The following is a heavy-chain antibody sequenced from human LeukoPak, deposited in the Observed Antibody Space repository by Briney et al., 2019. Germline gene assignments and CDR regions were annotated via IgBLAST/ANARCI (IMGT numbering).Heavy chain of an antibody. CDR3: ARDLQVGWFPQGPIDY. CDR1: GFTVSSNY. CDR2: IYSGGST. J-gene: IGHJ4*02. Sequence: PGGPLRLSCAASGFTVSSNYMSWVRQAPGKGLEWVSVIYSGGSTYYADSVKGRFTISRDNSKNTLYLQMNSLRAEDTAVYYCARDLQVGWFPQGPIDYWGQGTLVTVSS. V-gene: IGHV3-53*01. D-gene: IGHD3-10*01.